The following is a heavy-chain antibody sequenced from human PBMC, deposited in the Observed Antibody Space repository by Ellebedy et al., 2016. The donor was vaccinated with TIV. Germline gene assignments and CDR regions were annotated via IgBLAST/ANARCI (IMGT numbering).Heavy chain of an antibody. CDR2: IYYSGST. Sequence: SETLSLTXTVSGGSISSYYWSWFRQPPGKGLEWIAYIYYSGSTDYNPSLKSRVTMSVDTSKNQFSLKLSSVTAADTAVYYCASTSFYYYYMDVWGKGTTVTVSS. V-gene: IGHV4-59*08. CDR1: GGSISSYY. CDR3: ASTSFYYYYMDV. J-gene: IGHJ6*03. D-gene: IGHD6-6*01.